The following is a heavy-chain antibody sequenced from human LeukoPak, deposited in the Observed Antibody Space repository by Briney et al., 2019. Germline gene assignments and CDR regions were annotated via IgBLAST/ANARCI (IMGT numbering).Heavy chain of an antibody. CDR1: GDSISTYY. V-gene: IGHV4-4*07. J-gene: IGHJ4*02. CDR2: IHTSSRV. CDR3: ARDRGNGDYGDYFDS. D-gene: IGHD4-17*01. Sequence: SETLSLTCTVSGDSISTYYWNWIRQPAGKGLEWIGRIHTSSRVNYNPSLKSRVTISIDTSRNLVSLRLTSVTAADAAVYYCARDRGNGDYGDYFDSWGQGTLDSVSS.